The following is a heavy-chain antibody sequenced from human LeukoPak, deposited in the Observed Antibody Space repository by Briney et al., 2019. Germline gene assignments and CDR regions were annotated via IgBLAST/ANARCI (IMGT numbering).Heavy chain of an antibody. V-gene: IGHV3-23*01. Sequence: GGSLRLSCAASGFTFSTYAMSWVRQAPGKGLEWVSVISGGGGSTYYADSVKGRFTISRDNSKNTLYLQMNSLRVEDTAVYYCAKESSGGWYFDYWGQGTLVTVSS. CDR2: ISGGGGST. D-gene: IGHD6-19*01. CDR1: GFTFSTYA. CDR3: AKESSGGWYFDY. J-gene: IGHJ4*02.